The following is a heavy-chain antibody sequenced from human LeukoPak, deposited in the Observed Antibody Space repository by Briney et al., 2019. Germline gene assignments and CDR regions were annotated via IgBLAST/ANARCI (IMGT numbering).Heavy chain of an antibody. CDR3: AKDATITMVRGFQPPDAFDI. Sequence: GGSLRLSCAASGFTFSSYAMSWVRQAPGKGLEWVSAISGSGGSTYYADSVKGRFTISRDNSKNTLYLQMNSLRAEDTAVYYCAKDATITMVRGFQPPDAFDIWGQGTIVTVSS. CDR2: ISGSGGST. V-gene: IGHV3-23*01. J-gene: IGHJ3*02. CDR1: GFTFSSYA. D-gene: IGHD3-10*01.